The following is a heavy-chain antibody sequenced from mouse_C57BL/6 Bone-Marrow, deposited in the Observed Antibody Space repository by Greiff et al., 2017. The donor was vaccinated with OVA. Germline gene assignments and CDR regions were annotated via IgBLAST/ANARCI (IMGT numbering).Heavy chain of an antibody. CDR1: GYTFTDYY. V-gene: IGHV1-76*01. CDR2: IYPGSGNT. J-gene: IGHJ4*01. Sequence: VKVVESGAELVRPGASVKLSCKASGYTFTDYYINWVKQRPGQGLEWIARIYPGSGNTYYNEKFKGKATLTAEKSSSPAYMQLSSLTSEDSAVYFCARGRWLLGAMDYWGQGTSVTVSS. CDR3: ARGRWLLGAMDY. D-gene: IGHD2-3*01.